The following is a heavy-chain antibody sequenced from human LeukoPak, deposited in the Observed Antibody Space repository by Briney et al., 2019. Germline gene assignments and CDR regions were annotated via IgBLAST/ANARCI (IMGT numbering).Heavy chain of an antibody. D-gene: IGHD3-22*01. J-gene: IGHJ4*02. V-gene: IGHV3-73*01. CDR3: TRMIDSSGYYYVG. CDR2: IRSKANSYAT. CDR1: GFTFSSYA. Sequence: GGSLRLSCAASGFTFSSYAMSWVRQASGKGLEWVGRIRSKANSYATAYAASVKGRFTISRDDSKNTAYLQMNSLKTEDTAVYYCTRMIDSSGYYYVGWGQGTLVTVSS.